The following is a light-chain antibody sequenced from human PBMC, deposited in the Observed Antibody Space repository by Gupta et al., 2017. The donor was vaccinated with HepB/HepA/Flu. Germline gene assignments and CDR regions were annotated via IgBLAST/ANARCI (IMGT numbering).Light chain of an antibody. CDR2: DVN. CDR3: SSYTTNRTRV. Sequence: QSALTQPASVSGSPGQSITISCAGTSSDVGAYKYVSWYQQHPGKAPKLMIYDVNNRPSGVSHRFSGSKSGNTASLTISGLQAEDEADYYCSSYTTNRTRVFGGGTQLTVL. J-gene: IGLJ3*02. V-gene: IGLV2-14*01. CDR1: SSDVGAYKY.